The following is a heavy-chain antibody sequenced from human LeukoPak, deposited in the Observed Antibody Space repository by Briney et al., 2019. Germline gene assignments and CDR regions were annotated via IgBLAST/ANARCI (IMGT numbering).Heavy chain of an antibody. CDR3: TTFDYAAFLI. J-gene: IGHJ3*02. Sequence: GGSLRLSCAVSGFTSSNAWMSWVRQAPGKGQEWVGRIKSKTDGGTRDYAAPVKGRFTISRDDSKNTLYLQMNRLKTEDTAVYYCTTFDYAAFLIWGQGTMVTVSS. CDR1: GFTSSNAW. D-gene: IGHD4/OR15-4a*01. CDR2: IKSKTDGGTR. V-gene: IGHV3-15*01.